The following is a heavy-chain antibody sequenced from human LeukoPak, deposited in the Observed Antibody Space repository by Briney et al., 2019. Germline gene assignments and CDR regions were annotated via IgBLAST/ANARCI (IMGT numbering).Heavy chain of an antibody. CDR3: ASWNSGYDFWSGYRNY. J-gene: IGHJ4*02. CDR1: GFTVSSNY. V-gene: IGHV3-53*01. Sequence: GGSLRLSCAASGFTVSSNYMSWVRQAPGKGLERGSVIYSGGSTYYADSVKGRFTISRDNSKNTLYFQMNSLRAEDTAVYYCASWNSGYDFWSGYRNYWGQGTLVTVSS. CDR2: IYSGGST. D-gene: IGHD3-3*01.